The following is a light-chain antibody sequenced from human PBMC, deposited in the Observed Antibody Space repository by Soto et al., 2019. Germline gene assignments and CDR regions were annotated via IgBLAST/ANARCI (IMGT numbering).Light chain of an antibody. J-gene: IGKJ4*01. CDR1: QSISSN. CDR2: GAS. V-gene: IGKV3-15*01. CDR3: QHYNAQPLT. Sequence: IVMTQSPATLAVSPGERATLSCRASQSISSNLAWYQQKPGQAPRLLIFGASTRATGIPVRFSGSGSGTEFTLTISSLQSEDFAVYHCQHYNAQPLTFGGGTKVEIK.